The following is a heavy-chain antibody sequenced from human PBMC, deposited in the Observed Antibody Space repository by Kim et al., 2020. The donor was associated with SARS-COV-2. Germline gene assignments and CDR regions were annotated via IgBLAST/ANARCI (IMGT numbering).Heavy chain of an antibody. V-gene: IGHV3-30*18. CDR1: GFTFSSYG. CDR2: ISYDGSNK. CDR3: AKDRTALYYGSGSYFCY. D-gene: IGHD3-10*01. J-gene: IGHJ4*02. Sequence: GSLRLSCAASGFTFSSYGMHWVRQAPGKGLEWVAVISYDGSNKYYADSVKGRFTISRDNSKNTLYLQMNSLRGEDTAVYYCAKDRTALYYGSGSYFCYWGQGTLVTVSS.